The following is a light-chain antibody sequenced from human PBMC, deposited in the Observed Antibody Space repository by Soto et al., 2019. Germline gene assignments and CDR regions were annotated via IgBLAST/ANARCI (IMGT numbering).Light chain of an antibody. Sequence: DIQMTQSPSSLSSSVVDIVTITSLASQSISSYLNWYQQKPGKAPKLLIYAASSLQSGVPSRFSGSGSGTDFTLTISSLQPEDFATYYCQQSYSTPMYTFGQGTKVDIK. CDR2: AAS. CDR1: QSISSY. J-gene: IGKJ2*01. CDR3: QQSYSTPMYT. V-gene: IGKV1-39*01.